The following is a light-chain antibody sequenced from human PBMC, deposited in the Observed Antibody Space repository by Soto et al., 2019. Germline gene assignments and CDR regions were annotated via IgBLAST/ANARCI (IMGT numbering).Light chain of an antibody. CDR1: QSISSR. CDR2: DAS. V-gene: IGKV1-5*01. J-gene: IGKJ2*01. Sequence: DIQMTQSPSTLSTSVGDRVTITCRASQSISSRLAWYQQKPGKAPKLLIYDASSLESGVPSRFSGSGSGTEFTLTISSLQPDDFATDYCQQYNSDAPTFGQGTKLEIK. CDR3: QQYNSDAPT.